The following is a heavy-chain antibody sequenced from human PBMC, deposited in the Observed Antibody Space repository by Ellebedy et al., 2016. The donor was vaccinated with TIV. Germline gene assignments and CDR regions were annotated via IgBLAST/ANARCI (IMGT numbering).Heavy chain of an antibody. V-gene: IGHV1-18*01. CDR1: GYNFNNYG. CDR3: ARDGWEIKKSRKAFDI. J-gene: IGHJ3*02. Sequence: AASVKVSCKASGYNFNNYGISWVRQAPGQGLEWMGWISGYNGNRIYGQKVQGRVTMTTDTSTRTVYMELRSLRSDDTAVYYCARDGWEIKKSRKAFDIWGQGTMVTVTS. D-gene: IGHD1-26*01. CDR2: ISGYNGNR.